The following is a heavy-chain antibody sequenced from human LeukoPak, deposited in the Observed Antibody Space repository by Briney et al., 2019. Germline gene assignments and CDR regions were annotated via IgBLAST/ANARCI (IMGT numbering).Heavy chain of an antibody. J-gene: IGHJ1*01. D-gene: IGHD2-21*02. Sequence: ASVKVSCKASGYTFTSYYMHWVRQAPGQGLEWMGIINPSGGSPSYAQKLQGRVTVTRDTSTSTLYMELSSLRSEDTAVYYCAREADCGGDCYMPVRHFQYWGQGTLVTVSS. CDR2: INPSGGSP. V-gene: IGHV1-46*01. CDR3: AREADCGGDCYMPVRHFQY. CDR1: GYTFTSYY.